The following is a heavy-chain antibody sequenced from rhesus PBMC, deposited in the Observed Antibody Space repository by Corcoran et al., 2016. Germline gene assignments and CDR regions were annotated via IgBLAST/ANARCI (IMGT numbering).Heavy chain of an antibody. CDR3: ARSYDEDDYGYYYTPTGGLDS. Sequence: EVQLVESGGGLVQPGGSLRLSCAASGFTFSSSAMHWVRQASGKGLAWVGRLRSKSNNYEKGEAGAVKGRFTISRDDSKNTAYLQMDSLKTEDTAVYYCARSYDEDDYGYYYTPTGGLDSWGQGVVVTVSS. CDR2: LRSKSNNYEK. D-gene: IGHD3S6*01. CDR1: GFTFSSSA. J-gene: IGHJ6*01. V-gene: IGHV3-118*01.